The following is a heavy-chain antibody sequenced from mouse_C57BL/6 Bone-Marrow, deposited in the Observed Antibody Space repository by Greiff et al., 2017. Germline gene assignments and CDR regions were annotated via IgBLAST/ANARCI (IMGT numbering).Heavy chain of an antibody. CDR2: ISSGSSTI. CDR3: ARWDYDSYWYFDV. Sequence: EVKLMESGGGLVKPGGSLKLSCAASGFTFSDYGMHWVRQAPEKGLEWVAYISSGSSTIYYADTVKGRFTISRDNAKNTLFLQMTSLRSEDTAMYYCARWDYDSYWYFDVGGTGTTVTVSS. D-gene: IGHD2-4*01. J-gene: IGHJ1*03. V-gene: IGHV5-17*01. CDR1: GFTFSDYG.